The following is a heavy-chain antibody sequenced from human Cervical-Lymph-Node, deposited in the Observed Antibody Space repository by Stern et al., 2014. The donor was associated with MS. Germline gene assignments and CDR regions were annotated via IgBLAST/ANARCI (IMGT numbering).Heavy chain of an antibody. CDR2: IIPIFGTA. V-gene: IGHV1-69*01. CDR3: ANFDAYCSSTSCYPRLWFDP. D-gene: IGHD2-2*01. Sequence: VQLLESGAEVKKPGSSVTVSCKASGGTFSSYAISWVRQAPGQGLEWVGGIIPIFGTANYAPKFQGRVTITADESTSTAYMELISLRSEDTAVYYCANFDAYCSSTSCYPRLWFDPWGQGTRVTVSS. J-gene: IGHJ5*02. CDR1: GGTFSSYA.